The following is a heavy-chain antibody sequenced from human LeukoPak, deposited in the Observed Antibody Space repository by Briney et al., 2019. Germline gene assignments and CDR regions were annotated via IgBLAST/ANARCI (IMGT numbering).Heavy chain of an antibody. CDR2: IYYSGNT. V-gene: IGHV4-59*08. CDR1: GASLTTYY. Sequence: PSETLSLTCTVSGASLTTYYWSWIRQSPGKGLEWIGYIYYSGNTDSNPSLNSRVTVSLDTSRNQFSLKLTSVTAADTAVYYCARHEPLGRGAWDYWGQGILVTVSS. CDR3: ARHEPLGRGAWDY. D-gene: IGHD1-14*01. J-gene: IGHJ4*02.